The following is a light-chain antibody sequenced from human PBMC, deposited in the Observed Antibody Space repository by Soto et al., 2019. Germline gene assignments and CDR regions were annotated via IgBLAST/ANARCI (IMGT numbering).Light chain of an antibody. V-gene: IGLV1-40*01. J-gene: IGLJ1*01. Sequence: SALAQPPSVSGAPGQRVTISCTGSNSNIGAGYDVHWYQQLPGTAPKLLIYGSSNRPSGVPDRFSGSKSGTSASLTITGLQAEDEADYYCQSYGDSLSGYVFGTGTKVTVL. CDR2: GSS. CDR1: NSNIGAGYD. CDR3: QSYGDSLSGYV.